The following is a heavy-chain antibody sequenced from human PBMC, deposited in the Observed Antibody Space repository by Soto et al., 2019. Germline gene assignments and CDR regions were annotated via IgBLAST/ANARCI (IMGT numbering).Heavy chain of an antibody. J-gene: IGHJ4*02. CDR1: GYTFTSYW. Sequence: GESLKISCKGSGYTFTSYWIAWVREMPGKGLEWMGIIYPGDSDTRYSPSFQGQVSISADKSISTAYLQWSSLKASDTAMYYCARQDGSALYYFDYWGQGTLVTVSS. V-gene: IGHV5-51*01. D-gene: IGHD6-19*01. CDR3: ARQDGSALYYFDY. CDR2: IYPGDSDT.